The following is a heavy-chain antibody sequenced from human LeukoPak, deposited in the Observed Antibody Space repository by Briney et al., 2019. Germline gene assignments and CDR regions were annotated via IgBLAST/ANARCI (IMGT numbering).Heavy chain of an antibody. V-gene: IGHV4-38-2*02. CDR2: IYHSGST. D-gene: IGHD4-17*01. J-gene: IGHJ4*02. Sequence: SETLSLTCAVSGYSISSGYYWGWIRQPPGKGLGWIGSIYHSGSTYYNPSLKSRVTISVDTSKNQFSLKLSSVTAADTAVYYCAREWTTVTSFDYWGQGTLVTVSS. CDR1: GYSISSGYY. CDR3: AREWTTVTSFDY.